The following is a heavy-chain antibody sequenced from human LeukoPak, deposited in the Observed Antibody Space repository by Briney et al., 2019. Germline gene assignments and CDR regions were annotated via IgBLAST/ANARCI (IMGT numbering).Heavy chain of an antibody. D-gene: IGHD3-3*01. J-gene: IGHJ4*02. CDR1: GFSFSSYA. V-gene: IGHV3-23*01. Sequence: GGSLRLSCAASGFSFSSYAMSWVRQTPGKGLECVSAISGRGGSAEYADSVKGRFTISRDNSKNTLYLQMNSLRAEDTAVYYCAKSLRITICGVVALFDYWGQGTLVTVSS. CDR3: AKSLRITICGVVALFDY. CDR2: ISGRGGSA.